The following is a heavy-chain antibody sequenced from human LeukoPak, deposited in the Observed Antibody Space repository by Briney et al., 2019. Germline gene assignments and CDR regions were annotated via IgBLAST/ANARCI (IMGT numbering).Heavy chain of an antibody. J-gene: IGHJ4*02. Sequence: SETLSLTCTVSGGSISSSTYYWGWIRQPPGKGLEWIGSIFYSGTTYYNPSLKSRVTISVDTSRNQFSLKLSSVTAADTAVYYCASFFRSGYSHWGQGTLVTVSS. CDR1: GGSISSSTYY. D-gene: IGHD3-22*01. CDR2: IFYSGTT. V-gene: IGHV4-39*01. CDR3: ASFFRSGYSH.